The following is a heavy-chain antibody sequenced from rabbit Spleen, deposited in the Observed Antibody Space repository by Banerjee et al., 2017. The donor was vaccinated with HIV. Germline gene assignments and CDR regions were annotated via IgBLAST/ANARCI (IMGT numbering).Heavy chain of an antibody. D-gene: IGHD7-1*01. J-gene: IGHJ4*01. Sequence: QEQLVESGGGLVQPGGSLTLSCKASGFIFSSYYMSWVRQAPGKGLEWIACIDTNDGDTDYASWAKGRFTISKTSPTTVTLQMTSLTAADTATYFCGRVYSAAKYYDLWGPGTLVTVS. CDR2: IDTNDGDT. V-gene: IGHV1S45*01. CDR3: GRVYSAAKYYDL. CDR1: GFIFSSYY.